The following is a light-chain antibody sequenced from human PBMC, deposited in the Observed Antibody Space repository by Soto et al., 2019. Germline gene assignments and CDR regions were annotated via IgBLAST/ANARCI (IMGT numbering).Light chain of an antibody. V-gene: IGLV1-44*01. J-gene: IGLJ3*02. Sequence: QSVLSQPPSTSGAPGQRVTISCSGSSSNIGRKPVNWYQHLPGTAPKLLIYSDDQRPSGVPDRFSGSKSGTSASLAISGLQSEDEADYYCAVWDDSLSGRLFGGGTKLTVL. CDR3: AVWDDSLSGRL. CDR2: SDD. CDR1: SSNIGRKP.